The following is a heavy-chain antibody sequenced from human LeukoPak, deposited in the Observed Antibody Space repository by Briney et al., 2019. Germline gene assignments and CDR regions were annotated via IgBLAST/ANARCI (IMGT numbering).Heavy chain of an antibody. CDR1: DGSISSSSYY. CDR3: ARQRVYDILTGYGNPFDY. CDR2: IYYSGST. V-gene: IGHV4-39*01. D-gene: IGHD3-9*01. Sequence: SETLSLTCTVSDGSISSSSYYWGWIRQPPGKGLEWIGSIYYSGSTYYNPSLKSRVTISVDTSKNQFSLKLSSVTAADTAVYYCARQRVYDILTGYGNPFDYWGQGTLVTVSS. J-gene: IGHJ4*02.